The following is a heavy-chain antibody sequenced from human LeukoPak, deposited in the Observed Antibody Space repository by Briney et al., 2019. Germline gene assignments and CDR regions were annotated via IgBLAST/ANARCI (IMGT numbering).Heavy chain of an antibody. D-gene: IGHD5-18*01. CDR1: GATFSSFA. CDR2: IIPIFGTA. CDR3: ARAFLDTAMGRYYYYYYMDV. V-gene: IGHV1-69*05. Sequence: GASVKASCKASGATFSSFAISWVRQAPGQGLEWMGGIIPIFGTANYAQKFQGRVTITTDESTSTAYMELSSLRSEDTAVYYCARAFLDTAMGRYYYYYYMDVWGKGTTVTVSS. J-gene: IGHJ6*03.